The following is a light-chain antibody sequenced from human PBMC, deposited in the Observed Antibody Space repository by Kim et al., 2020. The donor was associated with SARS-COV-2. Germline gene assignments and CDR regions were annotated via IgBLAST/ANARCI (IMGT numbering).Light chain of an antibody. CDR3: QAWDRSTVV. CDR2: QDN. J-gene: IGLJ2*01. V-gene: IGLV3-1*01. CDR1: RLGEKY. Sequence: SYELTQPPSVSVSPGQTASITCSGNRLGEKYACWYQQKPGQSPMLVVFQDNERPSGIPERFSGSNSGNTATLTISGAQAVDEADYYCQAWDRSTVVFGGGTQLTVL.